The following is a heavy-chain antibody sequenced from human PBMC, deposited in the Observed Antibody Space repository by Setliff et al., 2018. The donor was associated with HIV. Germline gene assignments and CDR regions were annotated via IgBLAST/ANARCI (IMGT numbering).Heavy chain of an antibody. V-gene: IGHV4-34*01. Sequence: SETLSLTCAVYGESFSAYFWSWIRQSPGKGLEWIGEINHSGVTNYNTSLKSRPTISVDTSKNQLSLRLRSVTAADTAVYYCATGLTVAPDYWGQGSLVTVSS. J-gene: IGHJ4*02. CDR1: GESFSAYF. CDR2: INHSGVT. D-gene: IGHD6-19*01. CDR3: ATGLTVAPDY.